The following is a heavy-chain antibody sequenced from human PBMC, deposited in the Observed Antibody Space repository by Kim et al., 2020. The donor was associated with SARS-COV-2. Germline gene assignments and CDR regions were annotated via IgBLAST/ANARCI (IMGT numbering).Heavy chain of an antibody. CDR2: INPNSGGT. J-gene: IGHJ5*02. V-gene: IGHV1-2*02. CDR3: ARDYYGSGSYIDP. CDR1: GYTFTGYY. Sequence: ASVKVSCKASGYTFTGYYMHWVRQAPGQGLEWMGWINPNSGGTNYAQKFQGRVTMTRDTSISTAYMELSRLRSDDTAVYYCARDYYGSGSYIDPWGQGTLVTVSS. D-gene: IGHD3-10*01.